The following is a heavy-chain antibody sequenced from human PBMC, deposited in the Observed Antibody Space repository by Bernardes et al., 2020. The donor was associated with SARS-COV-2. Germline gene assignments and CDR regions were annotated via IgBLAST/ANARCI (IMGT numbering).Heavy chain of an antibody. J-gene: IGHJ6*02. D-gene: IGHD3-9*01. CDR2: IYPGDSDT. CDR1: GYSFTSYW. CDR3: ARQGDYDILTGYRPYYYYGMDV. V-gene: IGHV5-51*01. Sequence: GESLKISCKGSGYSFTSYWIGWVRQMPGKGLEWMGIIYPGDSDTRYSPSFQGQVTISADKSISTAYLQWSSLKASDTAMYYCARQGDYDILTGYRPYYYYGMDVWGQGTTVTVSS.